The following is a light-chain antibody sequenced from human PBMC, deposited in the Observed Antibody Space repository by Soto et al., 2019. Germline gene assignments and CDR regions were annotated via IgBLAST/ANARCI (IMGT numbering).Light chain of an antibody. Sequence: DIQMTQSPSSLSASVGDRVTITCRASXXXXXXLNWYQQKPGKAPKLLIYAASSLQSGVPSRFXXXGXGTDXXXTIXSLXPEDFATYYCQQSYSTPYTFGQGTKLEIK. CDR1: XXXXXX. J-gene: IGKJ2*01. CDR3: QQSYSTPYT. CDR2: AAS. V-gene: IGKV1-39*01.